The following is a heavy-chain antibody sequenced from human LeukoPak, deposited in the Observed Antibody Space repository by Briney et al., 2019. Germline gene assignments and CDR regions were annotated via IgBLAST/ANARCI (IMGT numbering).Heavy chain of an antibody. CDR3: ARKRGFGNYYYYGMDV. V-gene: IGHV3-30*03. CDR1: GFTFSSYG. J-gene: IGHJ6*02. D-gene: IGHD3-10*01. Sequence: PGGSLRLSCAASGFTFSSYGMHWVRQAPGKGLEWVAVISYDGSNKYYADSVKGRFTVSRDNSKNTLYLQMNSLRAEDTAVYYCARKRGFGNYYYYGMDVWGQGTTVTVSS. CDR2: ISYDGSNK.